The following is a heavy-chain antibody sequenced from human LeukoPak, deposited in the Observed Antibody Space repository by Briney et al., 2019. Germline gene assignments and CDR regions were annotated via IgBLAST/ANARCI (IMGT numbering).Heavy chain of an antibody. J-gene: IGHJ4*02. CDR3: ARNRGFSGYCSSISCYVFDY. V-gene: IGHV4-34*01. D-gene: IGHD2-2*01. CDR1: GGSFSGYY. CDR2: IYHTGNT. Sequence: SETLSLTCAVYGGSFSGYYWSWIRQPPGKGLEWIGYIYHTGNTNYNPSLKSRVTMSVDRSKNQISLKLNSVTAADTAVYYCARNRGFSGYCSSISCYVFDYWGQGALVTISS.